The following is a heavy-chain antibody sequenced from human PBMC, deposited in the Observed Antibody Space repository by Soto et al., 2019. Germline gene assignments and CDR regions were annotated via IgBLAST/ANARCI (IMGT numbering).Heavy chain of an antibody. D-gene: IGHD3-22*01. CDR1: GGSFSGYY. V-gene: IGHV4-34*01. CDR2: INHSGST. CDR3: ARGEGSVVVVNFDY. J-gene: IGHJ4*02. Sequence: SETLSLTCAVYGGSFSGYYWRWIRQPPGKGLEWIGEINHSGSTNYNPSLKSRVTISVDTSKNQFSLKLSSVTAADTAVYYCARGEGSVVVVNFDYWGQGTLVTVSS.